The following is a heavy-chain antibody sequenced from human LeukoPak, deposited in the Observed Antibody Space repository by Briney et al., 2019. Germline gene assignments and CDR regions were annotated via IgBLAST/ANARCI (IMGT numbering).Heavy chain of an antibody. Sequence: ASVKVSCKASGYTFTNYGITWVRQAPGQGLEWMGWINPNSGGTSSAQKFQGRVTMTRDTSITTVYMEVSWLTSDDTAIYYCARADRLDGGPYLIGPWGQGTLVTVSS. CDR1: GYTFTNYG. J-gene: IGHJ5*02. CDR2: INPNSGGT. V-gene: IGHV1-2*02. CDR3: ARADRLDGGPYLIGP. D-gene: IGHD2-21*01.